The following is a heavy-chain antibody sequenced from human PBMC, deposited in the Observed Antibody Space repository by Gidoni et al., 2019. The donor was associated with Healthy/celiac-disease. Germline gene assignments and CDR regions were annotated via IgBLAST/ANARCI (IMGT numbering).Heavy chain of an antibody. CDR1: GGSFSGYY. CDR3: ARVGGYRAIDY. D-gene: IGHD5-18*01. CDR2: INHSGST. J-gene: IGHJ4*02. V-gene: IGHV4-34*01. Sequence: QGQLQQWGAGRVKPSETLSLNCAVYGGSFSGYYWSWIRQPPGEGLEWIGEINHSGSTNYNPSRKSRVTLSVDTSKNQFSLKLSSVTAADTAVYYCARVGGYRAIDYWGQGTLVTVSS.